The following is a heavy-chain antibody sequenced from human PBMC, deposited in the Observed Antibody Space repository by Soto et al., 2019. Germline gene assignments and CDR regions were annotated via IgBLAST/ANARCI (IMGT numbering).Heavy chain of an antibody. CDR1: GSPVSSGDYY. V-gene: IGHV4-30-4*01. Sequence: PSGPVFGSPVSSGDYYWTWIRQPPGKGLEWIGSIYYSGSTYYNPSLKSRVTISVDTSNNQFSLKLSSVTAADTAVYYCARASYDSSTYYLDYWGQGTLVTVS. CDR2: IYYSGST. J-gene: IGHJ4*02. CDR3: ARASYDSSTYYLDY. D-gene: IGHD3-22*01.